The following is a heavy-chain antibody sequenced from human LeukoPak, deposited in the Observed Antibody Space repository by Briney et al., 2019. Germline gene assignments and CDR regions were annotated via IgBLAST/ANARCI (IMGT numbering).Heavy chain of an antibody. Sequence: PGGSLRLCCAASGFTFNNYAMNWVRQAPGKGLEWVSAITGSGHNTFYADSVKGRFTMSRDNSKNALYLQMNSLRAEDTAVYYCAKRGYNDYHYFDYWGQGTLVTVSS. D-gene: IGHD3-16*01. CDR1: GFTFNNYA. J-gene: IGHJ4*02. CDR2: ITGSGHNT. CDR3: AKRGYNDYHYFDY. V-gene: IGHV3-23*01.